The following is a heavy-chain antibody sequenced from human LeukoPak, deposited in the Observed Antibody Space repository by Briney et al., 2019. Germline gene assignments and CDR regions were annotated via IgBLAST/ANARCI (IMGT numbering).Heavy chain of an antibody. Sequence: GGSLRLSCAASGFTFRSYWMSWVRQAPGKGLEWVANINQDGSETYYVDSVKGRFTISGDNTKNSLYLQMNSLRAEDTAVYHCAKVSGDSSGNDAFDIWGQGTMVTVSS. V-gene: IGHV3-7*01. CDR2: INQDGSET. D-gene: IGHD3-22*01. CDR3: AKVSGDSSGNDAFDI. CDR1: GFTFRSYW. J-gene: IGHJ3*02.